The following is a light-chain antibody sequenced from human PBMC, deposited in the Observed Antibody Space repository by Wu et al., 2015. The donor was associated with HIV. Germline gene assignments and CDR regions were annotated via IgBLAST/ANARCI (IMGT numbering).Light chain of an antibody. CDR3: QQYVSSPFT. CDR1: QSVSSY. J-gene: IGKJ4*01. V-gene: IGKV3-20*01. CDR2: GAS. Sequence: EIVLTQSPDTLSLSPGERATLSCRASQSVSSYLAWYQQKPGQAPRLLIYGASGRATGIPDRFSGSGSGRDFTLTISRLEPEDFAVYFCQQYVSSPFTFGGGTKVEIK.